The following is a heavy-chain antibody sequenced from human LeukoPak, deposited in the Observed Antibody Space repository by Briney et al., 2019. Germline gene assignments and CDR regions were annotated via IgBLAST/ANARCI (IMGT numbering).Heavy chain of an antibody. D-gene: IGHD3-16*01. CDR1: GFSFSIYF. V-gene: IGHV3-21*01. CDR3: AGGGDFDY. J-gene: IGHJ4*02. CDR2: ISRTSEYI. Sequence: GGSLRLSCAASGFSFSIYFMNWVRQAPGKGLEWVPSISRTSEYIHYADSVRGRFAISRDNAKNSVYLQMNSLRAEDTAVYFCAGGGDFDYWGQGILVTVSA.